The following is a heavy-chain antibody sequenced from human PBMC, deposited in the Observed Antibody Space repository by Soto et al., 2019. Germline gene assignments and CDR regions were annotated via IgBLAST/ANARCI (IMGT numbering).Heavy chain of an antibody. CDR1: GYTFTSYA. CDR3: ARWGSYSYGHFDY. V-gene: IGHV1-3*01. Sequence: QVQLVQSGAEVKKPGASVKVSCKASGYTFTSYAMHWVRQAPGQRLEWMGWINAGNGNTKYSQKCQGRVTITRDTSASTAYMELSSLRSEDTAVYYCARWGSYSYGHFDYWGQGTLVTVSS. J-gene: IGHJ4*02. CDR2: INAGNGNT. D-gene: IGHD5-18*01.